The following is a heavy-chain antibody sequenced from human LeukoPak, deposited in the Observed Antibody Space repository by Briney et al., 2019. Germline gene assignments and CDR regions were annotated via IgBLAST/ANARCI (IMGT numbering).Heavy chain of an antibody. J-gene: IGHJ4*02. CDR2: INNDGSST. CDR3: VRERNNFWSGHHSIFDS. V-gene: IGHV3-74*01. CDR1: GFIFSDHW. D-gene: IGHD3-3*01. Sequence: PGGSLRLSCAASGFIFSDHWMHWVRQAPGKGLVWLSRINNDGSSTIYADSVKGRFTFSRDNAENTLFLEVSSLRVEDTAVYYCVRERNNFWSGHHSIFDSWGQGTLVTVSS.